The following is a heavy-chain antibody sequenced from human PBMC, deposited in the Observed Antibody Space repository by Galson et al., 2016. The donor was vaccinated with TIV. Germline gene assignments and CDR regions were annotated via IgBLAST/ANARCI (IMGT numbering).Heavy chain of an antibody. J-gene: IGHJ6*02. D-gene: IGHD3-22*01. CDR3: ARDRGSMTMILVVNYYYGMDV. CDR2: FSGYDGNT. Sequence: SVKVSCKASGYTFANYGFSWVRQAPGQGLEWMGWFSGYDGNTNYAQKFQGRVTMTTDTSTSTAYMELRSLRSDDTAVYYCARDRGSMTMILVVNYYYGMDVWGQGTTVTVSS. CDR1: GYTFANYG. V-gene: IGHV1-18*04.